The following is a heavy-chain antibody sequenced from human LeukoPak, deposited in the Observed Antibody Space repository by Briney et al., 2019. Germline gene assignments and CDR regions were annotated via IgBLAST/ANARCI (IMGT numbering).Heavy chain of an antibody. V-gene: IGHV3-48*03. Sequence: PGGSLRLSCAASGFTFSSYEMNWVRQAPGKGLEWVSYISSSGSTIYYADSVKGRFTISRDNAKNSLYLQMNSLRAEDTAVYYCAREYYDILNGYYASFDYWGQGTLVTVSS. J-gene: IGHJ4*02. CDR2: ISSSGSTI. CDR1: GFTFSSYE. CDR3: AREYYDILNGYYASFDY. D-gene: IGHD3-9*01.